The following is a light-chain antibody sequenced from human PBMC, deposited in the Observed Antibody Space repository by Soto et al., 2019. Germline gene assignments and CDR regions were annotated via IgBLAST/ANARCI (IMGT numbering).Light chain of an antibody. CDR1: SGDVGGYNY. CDR3: KSFTSTSTPWV. CDR2: EVS. V-gene: IGLV2-14*01. J-gene: IGLJ3*02. Sequence: QSALTQPASVSGSLGQSITISCTGTSGDVGGYNYVSWYQQDPGKAPKLMIHEVSNRPSGVSNRFSGSKSGNTASLTISGLQAEDESYYYCKSFTSTSTPWVFGGGTKVTVL.